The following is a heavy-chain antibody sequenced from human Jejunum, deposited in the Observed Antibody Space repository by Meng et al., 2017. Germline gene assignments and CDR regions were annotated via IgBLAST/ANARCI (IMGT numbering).Heavy chain of an antibody. D-gene: IGHD6-19*01. CDR1: GLIFDDYA. CDR2: ISWNSGSI. V-gene: IGHV3-9*01. CDR3: AKSMALERRGRYADYGMDV. Sequence: SLKISCAASGLIFDDYAMSWVRQAPGKGLEWVAGISWNSGSIGYGDSVRGRFTISRDNAKNSLYLQMNSLRAEDTALYYCAKSMALERRGRYADYGMDVWGQGTTVTVSS. J-gene: IGHJ6*02.